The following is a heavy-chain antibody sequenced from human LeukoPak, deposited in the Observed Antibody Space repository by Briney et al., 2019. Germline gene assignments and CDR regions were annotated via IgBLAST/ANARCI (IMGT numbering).Heavy chain of an antibody. V-gene: IGHV7-4-1*02. CDR2: INTNTGNP. J-gene: IGHJ3*02. D-gene: IGHD3-3*01. CDR3: ARPGSGYPHDAFDI. Sequence: WASVKVSCKASGYTFSVYAMIWVRQAPGQGLEWMGWINTNTGNPTYAQGFTGRFVFSLDTSVSTAYLQISSLKAEDTAVYYCARPGSGYPHDAFDIWGQGTMVTVSS. CDR1: GYTFSVYA.